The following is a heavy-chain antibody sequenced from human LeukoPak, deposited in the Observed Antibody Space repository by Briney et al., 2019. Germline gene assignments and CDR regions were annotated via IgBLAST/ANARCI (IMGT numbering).Heavy chain of an antibody. CDR3: ARGQTTFDP. D-gene: IGHD1-7*01. CDR2: IKQDGCQK. CDR1: GFAFGNYW. V-gene: IGHV3-7*01. J-gene: IGHJ5*02. Sequence: GGSLRLSCKVSGFAFGNYWMSWVRQTPGKGLEWVANIKQDGCQKYYVDSVKGRFTISRDNAKNSLYLQMNSLRAEDTAVYYCARGQTTFDPWGQGTLVTVSS.